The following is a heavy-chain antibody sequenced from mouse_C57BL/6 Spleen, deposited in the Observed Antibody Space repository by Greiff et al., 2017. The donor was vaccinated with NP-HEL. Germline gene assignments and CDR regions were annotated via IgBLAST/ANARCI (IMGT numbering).Heavy chain of an antibody. V-gene: IGHV1-4*01. Sequence: QVQLQQSGAELARPGASVKMSCKASGYTFTSYTMHWVKQRPGQGLEWIGYINPSSGYTKYNQKFKDKATLTADKSSSTAYMQLSSLTSEDSAVYYCARFLDGSSLYYFDYWGQGTTLTVSS. CDR2: INPSSGYT. CDR1: GYTFTSYT. CDR3: ARFLDGSSLYYFDY. J-gene: IGHJ2*01. D-gene: IGHD1-1*01.